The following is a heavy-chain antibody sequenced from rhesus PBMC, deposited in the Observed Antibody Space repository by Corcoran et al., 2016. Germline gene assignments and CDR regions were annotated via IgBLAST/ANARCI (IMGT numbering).Heavy chain of an antibody. V-gene: IGHV4S10*01. J-gene: IGHJ4*01. CDR3: ARGIRGPWDY. CDR2: HCGGSARP. CDR1: GGSISDSYR. Sequence: QVQLQESGPGVVKPSETLSLTCAVSGGSISDSYRWSWIRQPPGKGLEVIGYHCGGSARPNCNPALKSGVTISKDTSKNRFSLKLSSVTAADTAVYYCARGIRGPWDYWGQGVLVTVSS. D-gene: IGHD2-39*01.